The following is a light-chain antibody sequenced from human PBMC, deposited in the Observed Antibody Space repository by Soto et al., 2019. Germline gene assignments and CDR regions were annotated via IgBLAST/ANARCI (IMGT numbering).Light chain of an antibody. Sequence: EIVLTQSPATLSLSPGERATLSCRASQSVGSYLAWFQQRPGQAPRLVIHDASKRATGIPARFSGSGSGTDFRLTISGLEPEYFAVYYCQQRDNWPFTFGPGTTVDIK. CDR2: DAS. CDR1: QSVGSY. J-gene: IGKJ3*01. CDR3: QQRDNWPFT. V-gene: IGKV3-11*01.